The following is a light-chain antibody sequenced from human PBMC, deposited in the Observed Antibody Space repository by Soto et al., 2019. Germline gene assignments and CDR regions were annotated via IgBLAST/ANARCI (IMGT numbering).Light chain of an antibody. Sequence: IQMTQSPSSVSSSVGYRVSITSRASQCISSWLSWYQQKPGKAPKLLIYAASSLQNGVPSRFSGSGCGTDFTFACSSLQPEDFASYYCRVGNMFLWTFGQGTKVDI. J-gene: IGKJ1*01. CDR1: QCISSW. V-gene: IGKV1-12*01. CDR3: RVGNMFLWT. CDR2: AAS.